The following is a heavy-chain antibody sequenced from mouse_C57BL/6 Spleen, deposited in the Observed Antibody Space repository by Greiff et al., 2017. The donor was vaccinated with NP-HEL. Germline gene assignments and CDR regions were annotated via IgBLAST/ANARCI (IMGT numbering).Heavy chain of an antibody. D-gene: IGHD2-5*01. J-gene: IGHJ4*01. CDR3: ARNSNYGRAMDY. V-gene: IGHV1-18*01. Sequence: SGPELVKPGASVKIPCKASGYTFTDYNMDWVKQSHGKSLEWIGDINPNNGGTIYNQKFKGKATLTVDKSSSTAYMELRSLTSEDTAVYYCARNSNYGRAMDYWGQGTSVTVSS. CDR1: GYTFTDYN. CDR2: INPNNGGT.